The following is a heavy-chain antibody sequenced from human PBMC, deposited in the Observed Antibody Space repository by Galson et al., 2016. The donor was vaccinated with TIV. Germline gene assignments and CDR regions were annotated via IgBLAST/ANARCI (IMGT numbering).Heavy chain of an antibody. J-gene: IGHJ4*02. Sequence: CAVSGFPFRSYNMNWVRQAPGKGLEWVSGISSGGTTYYADSVKGRFTVSRDNSKNTLYLQMSSLRAEDTAVYFCARRDVRGITVVRGVQYYFDYWGQGTLVTVSS. D-gene: IGHD3-10*01. CDR2: ISSGGTT. V-gene: IGHV3-23*01. CDR1: GFPFRSYN. CDR3: ARRDVRGITVVRGVQYYFDY.